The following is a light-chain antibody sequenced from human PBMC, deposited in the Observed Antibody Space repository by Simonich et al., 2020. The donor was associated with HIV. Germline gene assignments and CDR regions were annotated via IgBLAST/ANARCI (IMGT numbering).Light chain of an antibody. V-gene: IGKV4-1*01. Sequence: DIVMTQSPDSLAVSLGERDTINCKSSQSVLYSSNSKNYLAWYQQKPGQPPKLLIYWASTRESGVPDRFSGSGSGTDFTLTISSLQAEDVAVYYCQQYYSTPQTFGQGTKVEIK. CDR1: QSVLYSSNSKNY. CDR2: WAS. CDR3: QQYYSTPQT. J-gene: IGKJ1*01.